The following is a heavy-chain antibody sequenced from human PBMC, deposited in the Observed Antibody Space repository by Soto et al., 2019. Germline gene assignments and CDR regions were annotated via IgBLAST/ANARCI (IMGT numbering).Heavy chain of an antibody. J-gene: IGHJ4*02. CDR3: AKMITMLRGVSGLRDFDY. V-gene: IGHV3-23*01. D-gene: IGHD3-10*01. CDR1: GFTFSSYA. CDR2: ISGASTIS. Sequence: TGGSLRLSCAASGFTFSSYAMSWVRQAPGKGLEWVSAISGASTISYYADSVMGRFTISRDNSKNTLFLQMISLRAEDTAVYYCAKMITMLRGVSGLRDFDYWGQGTLVTVSS.